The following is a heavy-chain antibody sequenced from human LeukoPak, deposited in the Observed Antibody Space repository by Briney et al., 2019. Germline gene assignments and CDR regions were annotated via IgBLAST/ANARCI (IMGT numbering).Heavy chain of an antibody. Sequence: SETLSLTCTVSGGSISSYYWSWIRQPAGRGLEWIGRIYTSGSTNYNPSLKSRVTMSVDTSKNQFSLKLSSVTAADTAVYYCARDILRGNWFDPWGQGTLVTVSS. J-gene: IGHJ5*02. CDR1: GGSISSYY. CDR2: IYTSGST. CDR3: ARDILRGNWFDP. V-gene: IGHV4-4*07.